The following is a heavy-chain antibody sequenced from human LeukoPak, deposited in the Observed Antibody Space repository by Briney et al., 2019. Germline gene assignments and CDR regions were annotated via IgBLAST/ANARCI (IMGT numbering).Heavy chain of an antibody. CDR1: GFTFSSYE. Sequence: PGGSLRLSCAASGFTFSSYEMNWVRQAPGKGLEWLSYIRGTGNNIYYADSVKGRFTISRDNARHSLYLQMNSLRAEDTALYYCARGTPDASSHVDWFDPWGQGTLVTVSS. CDR3: ARGTPDASSHVDWFDP. V-gene: IGHV3-48*03. CDR2: IRGTGNNI. J-gene: IGHJ5*02. D-gene: IGHD2-15*01.